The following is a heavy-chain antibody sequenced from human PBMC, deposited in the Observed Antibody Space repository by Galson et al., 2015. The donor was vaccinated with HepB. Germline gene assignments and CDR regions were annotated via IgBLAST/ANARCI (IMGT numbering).Heavy chain of an antibody. V-gene: IGHV3-48*02. CDR2: ISSSSSTI. Sequence: SLRLSCAASGFTFSRYSMNWVRQAPGKGLEWVSYISSSSSTIYYADSVKGRFTISRDNAKNSLYLQMNSLRDEDTAVYYCAREYYDILTGYYRDNWFDPWGQGTLVTVSS. J-gene: IGHJ5*02. CDR1: GFTFSRYS. D-gene: IGHD3-9*01. CDR3: AREYYDILTGYYRDNWFDP.